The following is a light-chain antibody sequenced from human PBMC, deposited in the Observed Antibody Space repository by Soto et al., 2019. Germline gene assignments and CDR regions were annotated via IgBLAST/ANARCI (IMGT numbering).Light chain of an antibody. V-gene: IGLV2-14*01. CDR3: SSYTGITTNTAI. CDR2: EVS. J-gene: IGLJ2*01. Sequence: QSVLTQPASVSGSPGQSITISCTGTSSDVGRYNYVSWFQHHPGKAPKLMIFEVSDRPSGVSNRFSGSKSGNTASLTISGLQAEDEADYYCSSYTGITTNTAIFGGGTKVTVL. CDR1: SSDVGRYNY.